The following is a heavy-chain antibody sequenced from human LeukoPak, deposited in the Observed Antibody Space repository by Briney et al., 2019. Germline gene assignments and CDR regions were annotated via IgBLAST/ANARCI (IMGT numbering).Heavy chain of an antibody. CDR3: AREADYYGPYFDY. CDR1: GGSISSGGYS. Sequence: SETLSLTCAVSGGSISSGGYSWSWIRQPPGKGLEWIGYIYHSGSTYYNPSLKSRVTIPVGRSKNQFSLKLSSVTAADTAVYYCAREADYYGPYFDYWGQGTLVTVSS. D-gene: IGHD3-10*01. J-gene: IGHJ4*02. V-gene: IGHV4-30-2*01. CDR2: IYHSGST.